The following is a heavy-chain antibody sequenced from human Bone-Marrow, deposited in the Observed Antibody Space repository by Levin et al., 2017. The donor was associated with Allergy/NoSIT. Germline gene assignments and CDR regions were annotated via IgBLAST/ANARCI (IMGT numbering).Heavy chain of an antibody. CDR2: ISGSGGNT. J-gene: IGHJ4*02. Sequence: GESLKISCAASGFTFSNYAMSWVRQAPGKGLEWVSGISGSGGNTYYADSVKGRFTISRDNSKNTLYVQMNILRAEDTAVYYCAKIDAYSSSSIDYWGQGTLVTVSS. V-gene: IGHV3-23*01. CDR3: AKIDAYSSSSIDY. D-gene: IGHD6-6*01. CDR1: GFTFSNYA.